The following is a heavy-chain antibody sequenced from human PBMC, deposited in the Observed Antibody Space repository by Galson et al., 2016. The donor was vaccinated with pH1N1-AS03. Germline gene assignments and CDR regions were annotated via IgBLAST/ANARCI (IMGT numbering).Heavy chain of an antibody. V-gene: IGHV3-7*03. CDR3: ARMQWLLPQYYFNC. CDR1: EITFSSSW. Sequence: SLRLSCAASEITFSSSWMSWVRQAPGKGLEWVANINQDGSHKDYVDSVKGRFTISRDNAKRSLFLQMDSLRAEDTAVYFCARMQWLLPQYYFNCWGQGTLVTVSS. D-gene: IGHD6-19*01. J-gene: IGHJ4*02. CDR2: INQDGSHK.